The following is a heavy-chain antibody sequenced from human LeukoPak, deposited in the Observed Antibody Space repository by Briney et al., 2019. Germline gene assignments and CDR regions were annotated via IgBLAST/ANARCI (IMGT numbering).Heavy chain of an antibody. D-gene: IGHD2-2*03. CDR2: IYYSGST. J-gene: IGHJ4*02. CDR1: GGSISTYH. CDR3: ARSDGFYYFDY. Sequence: SETLSLTCTVSGGSISTYHWSWIRQPPGKGLEWIGYIYYSGSTNYNPSLKSRVTISVDTSKNQFSLKLSSVTAADTAVYYCARSDGFYYFDYWGQGTLVTVSS. V-gene: IGHV4-59*08.